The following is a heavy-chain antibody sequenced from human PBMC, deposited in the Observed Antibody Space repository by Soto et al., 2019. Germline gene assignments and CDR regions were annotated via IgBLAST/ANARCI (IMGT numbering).Heavy chain of an antibody. D-gene: IGHD3-22*01. CDR1: GFSLSTSGMC. CDR2: IDWDDDK. J-gene: IGHJ4*02. CDR3: ARVTHYYYDSSGYYYGPDY. V-gene: IGHV2-70*01. Sequence: SGPTLVKPTQTLTLTCTFSGFSLSTSGMCVSWIRQPPGKALEWLALIDWDDDKYYSTSLKTRLTISKDTSKNQVVLTMTNMDPVDTATYYCARVTHYYYDSSGYYYGPDYWGQGTLVTVSS.